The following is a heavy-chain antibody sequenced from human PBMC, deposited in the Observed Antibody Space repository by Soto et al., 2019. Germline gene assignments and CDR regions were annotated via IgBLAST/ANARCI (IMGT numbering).Heavy chain of an antibody. D-gene: IGHD6-13*01. Sequence: GGSLRLSCAASGFTFSSYAMSWVRQAPGKGLEWVSAISGSGGSTYYADSVKGRFTISRDNSKNTLYLQMNSLRAEDTAVYYCALSAATVYYYYYGMDVWGQGTTVTV. CDR2: ISGSGGST. J-gene: IGHJ6*02. CDR1: GFTFSSYA. CDR3: ALSAATVYYYYYGMDV. V-gene: IGHV3-23*01.